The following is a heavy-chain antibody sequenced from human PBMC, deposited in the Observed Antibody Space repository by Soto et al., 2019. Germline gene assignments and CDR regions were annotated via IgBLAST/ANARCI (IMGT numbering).Heavy chain of an antibody. CDR2: IYWNDDK. D-gene: IGHD3-22*01. CDR3: AHKGRVVVITQVSQDWFEP. V-gene: IGHV2-5*01. Sequence: SGPRLVNPTQTLTLTCTFSGFSLSTSGVGVGWIRQPPGKALEWLALIYWNDDKRYSPSLKSRLTITKDTSKNQVVLTMTNMDPVETATYYGAHKGRVVVITQVSQDWFEPWGQGTLVIVS. J-gene: IGHJ5*02. CDR1: GFSLSTSGVG.